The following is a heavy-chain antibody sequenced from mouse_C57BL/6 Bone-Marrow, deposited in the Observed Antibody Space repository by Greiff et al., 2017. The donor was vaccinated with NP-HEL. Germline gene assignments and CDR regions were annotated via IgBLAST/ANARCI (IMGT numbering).Heavy chain of an antibody. J-gene: IGHJ3*01. V-gene: IGHV1-62-2*01. CDR2: FYPGSGSI. CDR1: GYTFTEYT. Sequence: QVQLKQSGAELVKPGASVKLSCKASGYTFTEYTIHWVKQRSGQGLEWIGWFYPGSGSIKYNEKFKDKATLTADKSSITVYMELSRLTSEVSAVYFCARHEDRFYDGLEFAYWGQGTLVTVSA. D-gene: IGHD2-3*01. CDR3: ARHEDRFYDGLEFAY.